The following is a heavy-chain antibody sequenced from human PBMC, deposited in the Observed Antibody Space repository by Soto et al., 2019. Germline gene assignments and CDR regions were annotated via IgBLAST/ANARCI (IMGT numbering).Heavy chain of an antibody. CDR3: VKEGGGVVTPNTRLYKYHFDF. CDR1: GFIFGFYG. V-gene: IGHV3-23*01. Sequence: EVQLLESGGGLVQPGGSLRLSCAASGFIFGFYGMIWVRQAPGKGLEWVSAISGAGTVTHYADSAKGRFTISRDNSKNTLYLEKHGLRMEDTAVYFCVKEGGGVVTPNTRLYKYHFDFWGQGALVTVSS. D-gene: IGHD3-16*01. CDR2: ISGAGTVT. J-gene: IGHJ4*02.